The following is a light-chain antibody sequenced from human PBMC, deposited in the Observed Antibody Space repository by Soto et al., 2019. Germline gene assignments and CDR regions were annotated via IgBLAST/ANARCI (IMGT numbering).Light chain of an antibody. CDR2: DAS. Sequence: DIQMTQSPSSLSASVGDRVTITCQASQGISKFLNWYQQKPGKAPKLLIFDASDLETGVPSRFSGHSSGTDFSFTISSLQPEDIATYYCQQYDNYPLTFGGGTKVEVK. CDR3: QQYDNYPLT. CDR1: QGISKF. J-gene: IGKJ4*01. V-gene: IGKV1-33*01.